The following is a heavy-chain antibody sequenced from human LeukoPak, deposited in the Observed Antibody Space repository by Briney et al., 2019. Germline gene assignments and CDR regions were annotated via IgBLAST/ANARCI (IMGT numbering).Heavy chain of an antibody. CDR2: IKQDGSEK. V-gene: IGHV3-7*01. D-gene: IGHD3-10*01. Sequence: GGSLRLSCAASGFTFSSYWMSWVRQAPGKGLEWVANIKQDGSEKYYVDSVKGRFTISRDNAKNSLYLQMNSLRAEDTAVYYCASYYRNLWLGERGVYWGQGTLVTVSS. CDR1: GFTFSSYW. CDR3: ASYYRNLWLGERGVY. J-gene: IGHJ4*02.